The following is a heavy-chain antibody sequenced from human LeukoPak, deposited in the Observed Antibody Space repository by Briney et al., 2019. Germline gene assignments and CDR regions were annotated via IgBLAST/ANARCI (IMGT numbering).Heavy chain of an antibody. V-gene: IGHV3-21*01. D-gene: IGHD2-15*01. CDR2: ISSSSSYI. J-gene: IGHJ4*02. Sequence: GGSPRLSCAASGFTFSSYSMNWVRQAPGKGLEWVSSISSSSSYIYYADSVKGRFTISRDNSKNTLYLQMNGLRAEDTAVYYCAKDSPFVVAAETSFDYWGQGTLVTVSS. CDR1: GFTFSSYS. CDR3: AKDSPFVVAAETSFDY.